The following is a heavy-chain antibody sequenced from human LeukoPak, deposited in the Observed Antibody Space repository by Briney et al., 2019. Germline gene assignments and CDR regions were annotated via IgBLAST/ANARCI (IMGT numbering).Heavy chain of an antibody. CDR1: GYTFTGYY. J-gene: IGHJ4*02. V-gene: IGHV1-2*02. CDR2: INPNSGGT. Sequence: ASVKVSCKASGYTFTGYYMHWVRQAPGQGLEWMGWINPNSGGTNYAQKFQGRVTMTRDTSISTAYMELSRLRSDDTAVYYCARVDYGDYEVDYWGRGTLVTVSS. D-gene: IGHD4-17*01. CDR3: ARVDYGDYEVDY.